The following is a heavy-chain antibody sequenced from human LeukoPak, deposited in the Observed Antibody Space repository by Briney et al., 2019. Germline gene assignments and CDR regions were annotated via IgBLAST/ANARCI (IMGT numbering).Heavy chain of an antibody. CDR1: GFTFSSYA. CDR2: ISYDGSNK. Sequence: SGGSLRLSCAASGFTFSSYAMHWVRQAPGKGLEWVAVISYDGSNKYYADSVKGRFTISRDNSKNTLYLQMNSLRAEDTAVYYCAREISGIAARPLDYWGQGTLVTVSS. CDR3: AREISGIAARPLDY. D-gene: IGHD6-6*01. V-gene: IGHV3-30-3*01. J-gene: IGHJ4*02.